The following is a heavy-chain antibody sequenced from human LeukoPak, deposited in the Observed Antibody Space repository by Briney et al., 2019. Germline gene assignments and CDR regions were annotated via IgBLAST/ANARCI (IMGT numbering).Heavy chain of an antibody. D-gene: IGHD4-17*01. CDR1: GGSISSGGYY. CDR2: IYYSGST. CDR3: AREETTVSRYFDL. J-gene: IGHJ2*01. V-gene: IGHV4-31*03. Sequence: PSQTLSLTCTVSGGSISSGGYYWSWIRQRPGKGLEWIGYIYYSGSTYYNPSLKSRVTISVDTSKNQFSLKLSSVTAADTAVYYCAREETTVSRYFDLWGRGTLVTVSS.